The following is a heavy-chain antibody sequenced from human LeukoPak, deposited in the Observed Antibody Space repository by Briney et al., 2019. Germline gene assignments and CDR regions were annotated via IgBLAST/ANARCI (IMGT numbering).Heavy chain of an antibody. V-gene: IGHV4-59*01. J-gene: IGHJ6*02. CDR3: ASLYYDFWSGYYTDYYYGMDV. CDR2: IYYSGST. D-gene: IGHD3-3*01. Sequence: SETLSLTCTVSGGSISSYYWSWIRQPPGKGLEWIGYIYYSGSTNYNPSLKSRVTISVDTSKNQFSLKLSSVTAADTAVYYCASLYYDFWSGYYTDYYYGMDVWGQGTTVTVSS. CDR1: GGSISSYY.